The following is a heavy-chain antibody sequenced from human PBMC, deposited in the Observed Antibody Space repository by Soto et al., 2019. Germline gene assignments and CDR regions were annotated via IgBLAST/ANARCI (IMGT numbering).Heavy chain of an antibody. CDR3: ARAPLITGTTFDY. CDR2: IYHSGST. CDR1: GGSISGYY. V-gene: IGHV4-59*01. Sequence: SETLSLTCTVSGGSISGYYWSWIRQPPGTGLEWIGYIYHSGSTNYNPSLKSRVTISVETSKDQFSLKLSSVTAADTAVYYCARAPLITGTTFDYWGQGTLVTVSS. J-gene: IGHJ4*02. D-gene: IGHD1-7*01.